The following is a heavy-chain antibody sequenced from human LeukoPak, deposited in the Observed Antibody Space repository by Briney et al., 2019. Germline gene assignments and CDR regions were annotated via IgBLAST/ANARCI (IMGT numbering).Heavy chain of an antibody. CDR1: GGSISSYF. V-gene: IGHV4-4*07. CDR2: IYTSGST. CDR3: ARDGSQLSGAYFDY. Sequence: SETLSLTCTVSGGSISSYFWSWIRQPAGKGLEWIGRIYTSGSTNYNPSLKSRVTISVDTSKNQFSLKLSSVTAADTAVYYCARDGSQLSGAYFDYWGQGTLVTVSS. J-gene: IGHJ4*02. D-gene: IGHD3-10*01.